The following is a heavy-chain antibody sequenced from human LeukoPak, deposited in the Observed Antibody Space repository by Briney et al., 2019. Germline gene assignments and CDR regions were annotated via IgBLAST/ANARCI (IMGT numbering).Heavy chain of an antibody. V-gene: IGHV4-38-2*01. CDR3: ARPKYSSSSGPRDAFDI. Sequence: PSETLSLTCAVSGYSISSGYYWGWIRQPPGKGLEWIGSIYHSGSTYYNPSLKSRVTISVDTSKNQFSLKLSSVTAADTAVYYGARPKYSSSSGPRDAFDIWGQGTMVTVSS. CDR1: GYSISSGYY. CDR2: IYHSGST. D-gene: IGHD6-6*01. J-gene: IGHJ3*02.